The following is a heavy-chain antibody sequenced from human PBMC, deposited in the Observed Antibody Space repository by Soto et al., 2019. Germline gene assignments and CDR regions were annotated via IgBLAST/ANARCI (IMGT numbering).Heavy chain of an antibody. CDR1: GFSFSGSA. Sequence: PGGSLRLSCTASGFSFSGSAMHWVRQASGKGLEWVGRIRSKSNKYATLYAASVKGRFTISRDDSQNTAYLQMESLKSEDTAVYYCSSGSYYSSYWGQGTLVTAPQ. J-gene: IGHJ4*02. D-gene: IGHD1-26*01. V-gene: IGHV3-73*01. CDR2: IRSKSNKYAT. CDR3: SSGSYYSSY.